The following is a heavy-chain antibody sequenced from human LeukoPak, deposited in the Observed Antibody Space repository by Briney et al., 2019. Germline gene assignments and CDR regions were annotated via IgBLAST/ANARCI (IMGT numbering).Heavy chain of an antibody. Sequence: AGGSLRLSCAASGFSFSTYSMNWVRQAPGKGLEWVSSISSRSGYIYYADSVKGRFTISRDNAKNSLYLQMNSLRDEDTAVYYCARAFDYWGQGTLVAVSS. CDR3: ARAFDY. V-gene: IGHV3-21*01. CDR2: ISSRSGYI. CDR1: GFSFSTYS. J-gene: IGHJ4*02.